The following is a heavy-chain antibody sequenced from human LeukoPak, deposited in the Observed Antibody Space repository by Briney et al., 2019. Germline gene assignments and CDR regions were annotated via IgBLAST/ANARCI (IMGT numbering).Heavy chain of an antibody. D-gene: IGHD3-3*01. CDR2: ISSSSNVI. J-gene: IGHJ4*02. CDR1: GFTFSSYE. Sequence: PGGSLRFSCAASGFTFSSYEMNWVRQAPGKGLEWVSYISSSSNVIYYTDSVKGRFTISRDNARNLLSLQMNSLRAEDTAVYYCARGDPIYDFWSGGDYWGQGSLVTVSS. CDR3: ARGDPIYDFWSGGDY. V-gene: IGHV3-48*03.